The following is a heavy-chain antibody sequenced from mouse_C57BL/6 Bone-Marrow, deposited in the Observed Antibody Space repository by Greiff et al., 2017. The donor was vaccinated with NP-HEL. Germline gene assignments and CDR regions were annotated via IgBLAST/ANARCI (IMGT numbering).Heavy chain of an antibody. J-gene: IGHJ3*01. V-gene: IGHV1-62-2*01. CDR3: ARHGRGDGGYYGLWFAY. CDR1: GYTFTEYT. D-gene: IGHD2-3*01. CDR2: FYPGSGSI. Sequence: QVQLQQSGAELVKPGASVKLSCKASGYTFTEYTIHWVKQRSGQGLEWIGWFYPGSGSIKYNEKFKDKVTLTADKSSSTVYMELSRLTSESTAVYFCARHGRGDGGYYGLWFAYWGQGTLVTVSA.